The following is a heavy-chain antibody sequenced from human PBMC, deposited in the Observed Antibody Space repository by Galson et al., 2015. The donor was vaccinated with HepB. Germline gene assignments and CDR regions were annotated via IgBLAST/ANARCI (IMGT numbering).Heavy chain of an antibody. J-gene: IGHJ2*01. D-gene: IGHD3-3*01. CDR3: ARVGGVFWGGYYAGSYWSLDL. CDR2: INPNSGST. Sequence: SVKVSCKASGYIFIGYYMHWVRQAPGQGLEWMGWINPNSGSTNYAQKIQGRVTMTRDTSTSTAYMELSRLRSDDTAVYYCARVGGVFWGGYYAGSYWSLDLWGRGTLGTVSS. CDR1: GYIFIGYY. V-gene: IGHV1-2*02.